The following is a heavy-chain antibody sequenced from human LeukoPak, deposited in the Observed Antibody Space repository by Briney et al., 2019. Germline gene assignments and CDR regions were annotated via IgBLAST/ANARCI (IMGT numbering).Heavy chain of an antibody. CDR1: GYTFSSYG. V-gene: IGHV1-18*01. CDR3: ATDMERFETVVTLPGY. J-gene: IGHJ4*02. CDR2: ISAYNGNT. D-gene: IGHD4-23*01. Sequence: ASVKVSCKASGYTFSSYGISWVRQAPGQGLEWMGWISAYNGNTNYAQKLQGRVTMTTDTSTSTAYMELRSLRSDDTAVYYCATDMERFETVVTLPGYWGQGTLVTVSS.